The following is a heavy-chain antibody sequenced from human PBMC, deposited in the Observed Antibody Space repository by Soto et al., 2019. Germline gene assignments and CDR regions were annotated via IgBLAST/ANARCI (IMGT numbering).Heavy chain of an antibody. CDR3: ARDARYSYGNT. CDR2: ISGYNGDT. CDR1: GYSFTRNG. Sequence: AAVKLCCKASGYSFTRNGMSSVRQAPGQGLEWMGWISGYNGDTKYAPKFQGRVTMTKDTSTSTAYMELRSLTSDDTALYYCARDARYSYGNTWGQGTLVTVSS. D-gene: IGHD5-18*01. V-gene: IGHV1-18*04. J-gene: IGHJ5*02.